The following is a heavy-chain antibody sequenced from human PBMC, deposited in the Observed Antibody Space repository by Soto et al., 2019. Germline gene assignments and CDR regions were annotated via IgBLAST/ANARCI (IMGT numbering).Heavy chain of an antibody. CDR2: SSSSGKTI. Sequence: QVQLVESGGALVTPGGSLRLSCVASGFTFSDYYMSWIRQAPGKGLEWLSYSSSSGKTIYYASSVKGRFTISRDISQNAVHLQMNSLRGDDTAVYYWARSPVLVASVSAYYMDVWGTGTTVTVSS. J-gene: IGHJ6*03. D-gene: IGHD2-21*01. V-gene: IGHV3-11*01. CDR3: ARSPVLVASVSAYYMDV. CDR1: GFTFSDYY.